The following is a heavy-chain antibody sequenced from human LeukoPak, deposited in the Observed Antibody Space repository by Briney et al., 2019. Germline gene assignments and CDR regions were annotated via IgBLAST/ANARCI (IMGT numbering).Heavy chain of an antibody. CDR3: AKAVEAGPSEVSYFYMDV. J-gene: IGHJ6*03. D-gene: IGHD1-26*01. V-gene: IGHV3-30*04. Sequence: PGGSLRLSCAASGFTFSYYAMHWVRQAPGKGLEGVAVISYDGSNKYCADSVKGRFTISRDNSKNTLYLQINSLRAEDTAIYYCAKAVEAGPSEVSYFYMDVWAKGTTVAVSS. CDR2: ISYDGSNK. CDR1: GFTFSYYA.